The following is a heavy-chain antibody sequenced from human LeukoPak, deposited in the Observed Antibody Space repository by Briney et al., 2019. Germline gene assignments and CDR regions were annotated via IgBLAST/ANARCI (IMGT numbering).Heavy chain of an antibody. CDR1: GGSISSSSYY. CDR2: IYYSGST. V-gene: IGHV4-39*01. Sequence: SETLSLTCTVSGGSISSSSYYWGWIRQPPGKGLEWIGSIYYSGSTYYNPSLKSRVTISVDTSKNQFSLKLSSVTAADTAVYYCARHDLIGVAGTGWFDPWGQGTLVIVSS. D-gene: IGHD6-19*01. CDR3: ARHDLIGVAGTGWFDP. J-gene: IGHJ5*02.